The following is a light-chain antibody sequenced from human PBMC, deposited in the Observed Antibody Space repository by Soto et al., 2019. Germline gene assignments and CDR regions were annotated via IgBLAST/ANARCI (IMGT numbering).Light chain of an antibody. CDR3: QQRSNWPGT. J-gene: IGKJ2*01. CDR2: DAS. Sequence: DIVLTQSPATLSLSPGERATLSCRASQSVRGYLAWYQHKPGQAPRLLIYDASTRATGISARFSGSGSVTDFTLTISSLEPEDFAVYYCQQRSNWPGTFGQAIKLEIK. V-gene: IGKV3-11*01. CDR1: QSVRGY.